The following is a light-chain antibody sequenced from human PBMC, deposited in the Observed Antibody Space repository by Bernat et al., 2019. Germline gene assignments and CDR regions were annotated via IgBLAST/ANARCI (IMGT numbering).Light chain of an antibody. V-gene: IGLV2-8*02. J-gene: IGLJ1*01. CDR2: EVS. CDR3: SSYAGTNNLGV. Sequence: QSALTQPPSASRSPGQSVTISCTGTSSDVGGYNFVSWYQQHPGKAPKVLIYEVSKRPSGVPDRFSGSKSGNTASLTVSGLQAEDEADYYCSSYAGTNNLGVFGTGTKVTVL. CDR1: SSDVGGYNF.